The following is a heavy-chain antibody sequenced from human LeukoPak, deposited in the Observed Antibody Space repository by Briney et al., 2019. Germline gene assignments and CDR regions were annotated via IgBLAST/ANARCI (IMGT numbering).Heavy chain of an antibody. CDR3: AKCANSDWYCDGYFDY. J-gene: IGHJ4*02. Sequence: PGGSLRLSCATSGFNFDDYTMHWVRQRPEKSLEWVSYTSPYGSKGYYADFVSGRFAISRDKSKKTVYLDMNSLRPEDTALYYCAKCANSDWYCDGYFDYWGQGTHVTVSS. D-gene: IGHD6-19*01. CDR2: TSPYGSKG. V-gene: IGHV3-43*01. CDR1: GFNFDDYT.